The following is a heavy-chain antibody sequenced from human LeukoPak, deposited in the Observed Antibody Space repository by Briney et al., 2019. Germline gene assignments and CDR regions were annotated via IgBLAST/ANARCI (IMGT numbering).Heavy chain of an antibody. V-gene: IGHV1-2*02. CDR1: GYTFTGYW. D-gene: IGHD6-19*01. Sequence: ASVRVSCRASGYTFTGYWMHWVRQAPGQGLEWRGWINPNSGGTVYAQNFQGRVTMTRDTSISTAYMELSRLTSDDAAVYFCATVYSSGWTEPDYWGQGTLVTVSS. CDR2: INPNSGGT. J-gene: IGHJ4*02. CDR3: ATVYSSGWTEPDY.